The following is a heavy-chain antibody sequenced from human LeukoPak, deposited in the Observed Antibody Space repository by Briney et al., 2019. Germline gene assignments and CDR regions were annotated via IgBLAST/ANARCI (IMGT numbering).Heavy chain of an antibody. D-gene: IGHD3-22*01. Sequence: AALKLSFPGSGYSFTSYWIAWVRQMPGKGLEWMGIIYPSDSDTRYSPSFQGQVTISADKSITTAYLQWSSLKASDTAMYYCARQRDSSYDSWGQGTLVTVSS. CDR1: GYSFTSYW. J-gene: IGHJ4*02. CDR2: IYPSDSDT. V-gene: IGHV5-51*01. CDR3: ARQRDSSYDS.